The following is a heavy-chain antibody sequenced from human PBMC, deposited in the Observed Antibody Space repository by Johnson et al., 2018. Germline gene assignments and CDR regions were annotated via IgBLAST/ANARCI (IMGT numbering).Heavy chain of an antibody. D-gene: IGHD1-26*01. Sequence: VQLVESGGGLVQPGGSLRLSCAASGFTFSSYSMNWVRQAPGKGREWGSSLSSSSSPIYYADSVKGRFTISSDNAKNSLYLQMNRLRDEDTAVYYCARYSVGAKYYYYGMDVWGQGTTVTVSS. CDR3: ARYSVGAKYYYYGMDV. CDR2: LSSSSSPI. CDR1: GFTFSSYS. V-gene: IGHV3-48*02. J-gene: IGHJ6*02.